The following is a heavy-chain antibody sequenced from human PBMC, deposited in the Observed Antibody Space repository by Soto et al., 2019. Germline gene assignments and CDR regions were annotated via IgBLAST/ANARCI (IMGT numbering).Heavy chain of an antibody. J-gene: IGHJ6*03. CDR1: GFTFDDYG. V-gene: IGHV3-20*01. Sequence: GGSLRLSCAASGFTFDDYGMSWVRQAPGKGLEWVSGINWNGGSTGYADSVKGRFTISRDNAKNSLYLQMNSLRAEDTALYHCASPRTGQNYYYMDVWGKGTTVTVSS. CDR3: ASPRTGQNYYYMDV. CDR2: INWNGGST.